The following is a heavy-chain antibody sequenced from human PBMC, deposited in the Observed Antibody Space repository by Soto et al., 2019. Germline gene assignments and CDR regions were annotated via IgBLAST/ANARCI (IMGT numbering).Heavy chain of an antibody. D-gene: IGHD3-10*01. J-gene: IGHJ4*02. CDR3: AKDHGWLHYS. V-gene: IGHV3-23*01. CDR2: ITGSGSDT. Sequence: GGSLRLSCAASGFTFSTYAMTWVRQAPGKGLEWVSAITGSGSDTYYADSVKGRFTISRDNSKSTLYLHMNSLRTEDTAVYFCAKDHGWLHYSWGQGALVTVSS. CDR1: GFTFSTYA.